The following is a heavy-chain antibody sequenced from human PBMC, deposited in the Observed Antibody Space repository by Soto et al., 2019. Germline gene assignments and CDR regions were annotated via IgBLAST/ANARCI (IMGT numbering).Heavy chain of an antibody. CDR1: GYIFTNFY. V-gene: IGHV1-46*03. CDR3: TRGLASGDY. J-gene: IGHJ4*02. CDR2: INPNGGST. Sequence: QVQLVQPGAEVKTPGASVKFSCKASGYIFTNFYIHWVRQAPGQGLEWIGIINPNGGSTNYAQNFQGRVTMTRDTSTGTVYMDLSSLRSEDTAVYYCTRGLASGDYWGQGALITVSS. D-gene: IGHD6-6*01.